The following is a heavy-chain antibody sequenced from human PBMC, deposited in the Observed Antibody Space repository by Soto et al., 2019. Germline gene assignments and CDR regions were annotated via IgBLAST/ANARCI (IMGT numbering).Heavy chain of an antibody. V-gene: IGHV4-38-2*01. Sequence: PSETLSLTCAVSGYSISSGYYWGWSRQPPGKGLEWIGSIYHSGSTYYNPSLKSRVTISVDTSKNQFSLKLSSGTAADTAGDYCSRGWGAGEAPFFAFDIRGQGPLV. CDR2: IYHSGST. CDR3: SRGWGAGEAPFFAFDI. CDR1: GYSISSGYY. J-gene: IGHJ3*02. D-gene: IGHD3-16*01.